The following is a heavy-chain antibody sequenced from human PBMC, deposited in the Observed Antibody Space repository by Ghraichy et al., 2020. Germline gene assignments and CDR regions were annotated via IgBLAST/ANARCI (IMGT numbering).Heavy chain of an antibody. Sequence: SLNISCAASGFTFDDYAMHWVRQAPGKGLEWVSGISWNSGSIGYADSVKGRFTISRDNAKNSLYLQMNSLRAEDTALYYCAKDKEYSSGWRLFDYWGQGTLVTVSS. CDR2: ISWNSGSI. J-gene: IGHJ4*02. CDR1: GFTFDDYA. CDR3: AKDKEYSSGWRLFDY. D-gene: IGHD6-19*01. V-gene: IGHV3-9*01.